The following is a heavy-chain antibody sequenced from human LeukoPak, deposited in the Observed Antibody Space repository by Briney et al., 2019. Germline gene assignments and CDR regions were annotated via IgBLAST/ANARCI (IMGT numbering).Heavy chain of an antibody. CDR2: IGDSGEIE. Sequence: GGSLRLSCEASGLILRGHAMSWVRQAPGKGLEWVSGIGDSGEIERYADSVKGRFTISRDNFRNTVYLEMGSLRPEDTAVYYCAKGYSSGWTPFDYWGQGTQVTVSS. D-gene: IGHD6-19*01. CDR1: GLILRGHA. J-gene: IGHJ4*02. CDR3: AKGYSSGWTPFDY. V-gene: IGHV3-23*01.